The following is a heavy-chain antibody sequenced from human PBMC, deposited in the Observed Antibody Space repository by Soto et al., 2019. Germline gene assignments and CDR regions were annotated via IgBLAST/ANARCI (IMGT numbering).Heavy chain of an antibody. D-gene: IGHD6-6*01. V-gene: IGHV3-23*01. CDR1: GFTFSSYA. CDR3: AFGEDRSSSFFDP. Sequence: GESLKISCAASGFTFSSYAMSWVRQAPGKGLEWVSAISGSGGSTYYTDSLKGRFTISRDNSKNTLYLQMNSLRAEDTAAYYCAFGEDRSSSFFDPWGHGTLVTVSS. J-gene: IGHJ5*02. CDR2: ISGSGGST.